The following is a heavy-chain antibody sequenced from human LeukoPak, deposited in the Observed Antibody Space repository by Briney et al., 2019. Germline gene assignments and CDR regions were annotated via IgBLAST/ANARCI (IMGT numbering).Heavy chain of an antibody. Sequence: PSQTLSLTCTVSGGSISSGGYYWSWIRQPPGKGLEWIGYIYHSGSTYYNPSLKSRVTISVDTSKNQFSLKLSSVTAADTAVYYCARGLDLYYGSLTLGFDPWGQGTLVTVSS. D-gene: IGHD4-17*01. V-gene: IGHV4-30-2*01. J-gene: IGHJ5*02. CDR2: IYHSGST. CDR1: GGSISSGGYY. CDR3: ARGLDLYYGSLTLGFDP.